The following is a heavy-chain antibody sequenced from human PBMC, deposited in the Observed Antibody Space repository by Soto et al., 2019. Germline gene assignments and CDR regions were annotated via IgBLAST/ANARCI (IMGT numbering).Heavy chain of an antibody. J-gene: IGHJ4*02. CDR2: ISGSGGST. V-gene: IGHV3-23*01. CDR3: AKDRDDFWSGYPPLYYFDY. CDR1: GCTFSGYA. D-gene: IGHD3-3*01. Sequence: GGSLRLSCAASGCTFSGYAMRWVRQAPGKGLEWVSAISGSGGSTYYADSVKGRFTISRDNSKNTLYLQMNSLRAEDTAVYYCAKDRDDFWSGYPPLYYFDYWGQGTLVTVSS.